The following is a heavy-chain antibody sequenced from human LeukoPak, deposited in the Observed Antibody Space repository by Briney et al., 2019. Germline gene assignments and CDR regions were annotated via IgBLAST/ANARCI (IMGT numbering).Heavy chain of an antibody. CDR2: INPSGGST. V-gene: IGHV1-46*01. CDR1: GYTFTSYY. CDR3: ARVSFGDSSGYYYDY. Sequence: ASVKVSCKASGYTFTSYYMHWVRQAPGQGLEWMGIINPSGGSTSYAQKFQGRVTMTRDTSTSTAYMELSSLRSEDTAVYYCARVSFGDSSGYYYDYWGQGTLVTVSS. D-gene: IGHD3-22*01. J-gene: IGHJ4*02.